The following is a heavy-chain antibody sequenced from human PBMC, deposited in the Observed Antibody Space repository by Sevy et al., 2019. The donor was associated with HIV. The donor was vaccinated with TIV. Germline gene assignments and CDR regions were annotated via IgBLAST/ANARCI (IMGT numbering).Heavy chain of an antibody. CDR1: SGSFSAYY. Sequence: SETLSLTCAVYSGSFSAYYWSWIRQPPGKGLEWIGEINHSGSTNYNPSLKSRVTTSLHTSKNQFSLKLTSVTAADTAVYYCARGVTVTTVPYYFDYWGQGTLVTVSS. J-gene: IGHJ4*02. V-gene: IGHV4-34*01. D-gene: IGHD4-4*01. CDR3: ARGVTVTTVPYYFDY. CDR2: INHSGST.